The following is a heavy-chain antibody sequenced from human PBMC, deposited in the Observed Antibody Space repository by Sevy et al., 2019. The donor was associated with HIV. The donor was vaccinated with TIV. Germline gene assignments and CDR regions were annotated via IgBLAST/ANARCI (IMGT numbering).Heavy chain of an antibody. V-gene: IGHV3-66*02. J-gene: IGHJ6*02. CDR2: IYSDGTT. CDR3: AKDFTGYNGMDV. Sequence: GGSLRLSCAASGFTVSSNYMTWVRQVPGKGLEGVSVIYSDGTTYHADSVKGRFTISRDNSKNILFLQMNSLRAEDTAVYYCAKDFTGYNGMDVWGQGTMVTVSS. D-gene: IGHD3-9*01. CDR1: GFTVSSNY.